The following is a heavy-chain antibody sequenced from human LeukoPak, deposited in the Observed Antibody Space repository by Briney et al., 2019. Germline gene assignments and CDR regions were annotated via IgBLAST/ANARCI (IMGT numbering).Heavy chain of an antibody. CDR3: ARVVVVAATFAFDI. CDR1: GFTFSSYD. J-gene: IGHJ3*02. D-gene: IGHD2-15*01. Sequence: GGSLRLSCAASGFTFSSYDMTWVRQAPGRGLEWVSAISGNGGTTNYADSVKGRFTISRDNAKNSLYLQMNSLRAEDTAVYYCARVVVVAATFAFDIWGQGTMVTVSS. V-gene: IGHV3-23*01. CDR2: ISGNGGTT.